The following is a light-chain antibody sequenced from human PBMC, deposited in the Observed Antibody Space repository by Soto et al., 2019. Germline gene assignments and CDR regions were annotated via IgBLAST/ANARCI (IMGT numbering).Light chain of an antibody. CDR2: EVS. CDR3: SSYTNINTRACV. Sequence: SVLTQPASVSGSPGQSITISCTGTSSDVGGYNYVSWYQQHPGKAPKVMIYEVSNRPSGVSNRFSGSKSGTTACLTISGLQAEDEAEYYCSSYTNINTRACVFGTGTKVTVL. CDR1: SSDVGGYNY. V-gene: IGLV2-14*01. J-gene: IGLJ1*01.